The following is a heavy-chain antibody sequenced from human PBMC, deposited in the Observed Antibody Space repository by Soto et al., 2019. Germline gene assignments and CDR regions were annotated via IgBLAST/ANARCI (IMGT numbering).Heavy chain of an antibody. CDR1: GFTFSSYG. CDR3: AKNSGYGPHDY. CDR2: IWYDGSNK. Sequence: PGGSLRLSCAASGFTFSSYGMHWVRQAPGKGLEWVAVIWYDGSNKYYADSVKGRFTISRDNSKNTLYLQMNSLRAEDTAVYYCAKNSGYGPHDYWGQGTLVTVSS. J-gene: IGHJ4*02. D-gene: IGHD3-10*01. V-gene: IGHV3-33*06.